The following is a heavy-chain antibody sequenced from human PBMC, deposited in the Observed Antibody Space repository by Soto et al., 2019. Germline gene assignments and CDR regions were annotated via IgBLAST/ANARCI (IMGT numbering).Heavy chain of an antibody. J-gene: IGHJ4*02. Sequence: QVLLVQSGAEVKRSGSSVRVSCKASGGTFRSYTFSWMRQARRQRPEWMGGFVPIFGTATYAQKFQGRVTITADESTSTTYMEVKGLRTENTAIYYCASGGYGDPFGYWGQGTLVSVSS. CDR1: GGTFRSYT. V-gene: IGHV1-69*01. CDR3: ASGGYGDPFGY. D-gene: IGHD5-18*01. CDR2: FVPIFGTA.